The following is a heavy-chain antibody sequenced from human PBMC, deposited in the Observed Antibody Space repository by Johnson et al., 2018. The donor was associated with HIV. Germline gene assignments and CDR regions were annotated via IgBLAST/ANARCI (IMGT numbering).Heavy chain of an antibody. V-gene: IGHV3-23*04. J-gene: IGHJ3*02. CDR3: ARARSIVVVPAAIGSYAFDI. CDR2: ISGSGGST. CDR1: GFTFSSYA. Sequence: EVQLVESGGGLVQPGGSLRLSCAASGFTFSSYAMSWVRQAPGKGLEWVSAISGSGGSTYYADSVKGRFTISRANSKNTLYLQMNSLRAEDTAVYYCARARSIVVVPAAIGSYAFDIWGQGTMVTVSS. D-gene: IGHD2-2*01.